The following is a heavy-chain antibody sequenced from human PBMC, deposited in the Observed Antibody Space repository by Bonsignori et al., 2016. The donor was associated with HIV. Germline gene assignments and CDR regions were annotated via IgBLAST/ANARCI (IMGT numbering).Heavy chain of an antibody. V-gene: IGHV4-4*07. D-gene: IGHD6-19*01. Sequence: SETLSLTCTVSGGSISSYYWSWIRQPAGKGLEWIGRIYSSGSSNYNPSLKSRVTMSVDTSKNQFSLKLSSVTAADTAVYYCARDHSSGWYRWSYPYYWGQGTLVTVSS. CDR3: ARDHSSGWYRWSYPYY. J-gene: IGHJ4*02. CDR1: GGSISSYY. CDR2: IYSSGSS.